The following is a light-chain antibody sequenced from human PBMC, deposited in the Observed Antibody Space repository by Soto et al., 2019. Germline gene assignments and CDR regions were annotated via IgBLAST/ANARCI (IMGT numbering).Light chain of an antibody. CDR1: QSVSSGY. V-gene: IGKV3-20*01. CDR3: QQYGSSPRT. Sequence: EIVLTQSPGTLSLSPGERGTLSCRASQSVSSGYLAWYQPKPGQAPRLLIYDASSRATGIPDRFSGSGSGSDFTLTISRLEPGDFAVYYCQQYGSSPRTFGQGTKVEIK. J-gene: IGKJ1*01. CDR2: DAS.